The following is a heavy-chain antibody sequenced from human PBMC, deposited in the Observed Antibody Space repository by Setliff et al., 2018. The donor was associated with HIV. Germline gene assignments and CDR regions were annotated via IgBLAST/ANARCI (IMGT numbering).Heavy chain of an antibody. CDR3: ARGLYSSSWYGSYWFDP. V-gene: IGHV4-59*11. CDR2: IYYSGST. Sequence: SETLSLTCTVSGGSISSHYWSWIRQPPGKGLEWIGSIYYSGSTNYNPSLKSRVTISVDTSKNQFSLKLSSVTAADTAVYYCARGLYSSSWYGSYWFDPWGQGTRV. D-gene: IGHD6-13*01. CDR1: GGSISSHY. J-gene: IGHJ5*02.